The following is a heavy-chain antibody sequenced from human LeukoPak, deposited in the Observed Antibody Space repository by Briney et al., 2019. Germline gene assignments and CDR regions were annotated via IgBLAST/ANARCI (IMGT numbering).Heavy chain of an antibody. CDR3: AREGCTNGVCYIAWFDP. CDR1: GGSISSGSYY. D-gene: IGHD2-8*01. Sequence: SQTLSLTCTVSGGSISSGSYYWSWIRQPAGKGLEWIGRIYTSGSTNYNPSLKSRVTISVDTSKSQFSLKLSSVTAADTAVYYCAREGCTNGVCYIAWFDPWGQGTLVTVSS. V-gene: IGHV4-61*02. CDR2: IYTSGST. J-gene: IGHJ5*02.